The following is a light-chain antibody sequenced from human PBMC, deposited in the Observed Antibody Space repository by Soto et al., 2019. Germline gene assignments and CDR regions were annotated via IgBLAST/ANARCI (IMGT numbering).Light chain of an antibody. J-gene: IGKJ1*01. CDR2: GAS. CDR1: QSVTTSY. Sequence: EIVLTQSPCTLSLSPGERATLSCRASQSVTTSYLAWYQRKPGQAPRLLIYGASSRATGIPNRFSGSGSGTDFTLTISRLEPEDCAVYYCQHYGSSPRFGQGTKVDIK. V-gene: IGKV3-20*01. CDR3: QHYGSSPR.